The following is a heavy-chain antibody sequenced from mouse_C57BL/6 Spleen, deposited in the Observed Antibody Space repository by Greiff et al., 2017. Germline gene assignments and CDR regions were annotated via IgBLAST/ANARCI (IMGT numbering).Heavy chain of an antibody. D-gene: IGHD1-1*01. V-gene: IGHV1-69*01. CDR1: GYTFTSYW. J-gene: IGHJ4*01. CDR3: AHGSSYHPAMDY. Sequence: VQLQQPGAELVMPGASVKLSCKASGYTFTSYWMHWVKQRPGQGLEWIGEIDPSDSYTNYNQKFKGKSTLTVDKSSSTAYMQLSSLTSEDSAVYDCAHGSSYHPAMDYWGQGTSVTVSS. CDR2: IDPSDSYT.